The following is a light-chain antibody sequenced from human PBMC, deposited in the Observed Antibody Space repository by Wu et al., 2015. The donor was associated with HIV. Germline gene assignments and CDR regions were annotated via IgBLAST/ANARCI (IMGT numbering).Light chain of an antibody. Sequence: EIVLTQSPGTVSLSPGERATLSCRASQSLKDNSLAWYQQKPGQAPRLLIFGASTRATDIPDRFSGGGSGTDFTLTINRLEPEDFAMYYCQQYVTSPVSFGQGAKLEMK. CDR1: QSLKDNS. CDR2: GAS. J-gene: IGKJ2*03. CDR3: QQYVTSPVS. V-gene: IGKV3-20*01.